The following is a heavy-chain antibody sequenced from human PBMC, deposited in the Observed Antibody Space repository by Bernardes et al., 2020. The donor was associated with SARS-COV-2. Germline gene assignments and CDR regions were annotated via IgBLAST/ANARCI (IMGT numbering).Heavy chain of an antibody. V-gene: IGHV3-30*18. J-gene: IGHJ6*02. D-gene: IGHD1-1*01. CDR2: IAYDGSNK. Sequence: GGSLRLSCAASGFIFSSYGMQWVRQAPGKGLEWVAAIAYDGSNKYYGDSVKGRFTISRDNSKNTLYLQMNSLRAEDTAVYYCAKNPLVGRHTTYNLDVWGQGTTVTVSS. CDR3: AKNPLVGRHTTYNLDV. CDR1: GFIFSSYG.